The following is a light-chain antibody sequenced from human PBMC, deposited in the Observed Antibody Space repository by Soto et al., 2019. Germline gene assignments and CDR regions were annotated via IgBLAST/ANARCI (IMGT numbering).Light chain of an antibody. J-gene: IGLJ1*01. CDR3: GTWDSSLSAGV. Sequence: QSVLTQPPSISATPGQKVTISFSGSYSNIETNYVSWYQQLPGTAPKLLIYDNTERPSGIPDRFSGSKSGSSATLGITGLQTGDEADYYCGTWDSSLSAGVFGTGTKVTVL. V-gene: IGLV1-51*01. CDR1: YSNIETNY. CDR2: DNT.